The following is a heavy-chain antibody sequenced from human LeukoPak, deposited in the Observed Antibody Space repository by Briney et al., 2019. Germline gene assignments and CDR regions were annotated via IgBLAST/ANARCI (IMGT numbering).Heavy chain of an antibody. Sequence: ASVKVSCKASGYTFTSYGISWVRQAPGQGLEWMGWTSAYNGNTNYAQKLQGRVTMTTDTSMSTAYMELRSLRSDDTAVYYCARGRRGYSGYDRSLDYWGQGTLVTVSS. V-gene: IGHV1-18*01. J-gene: IGHJ4*02. CDR3: ARGRRGYSGYDRSLDY. D-gene: IGHD5-12*01. CDR2: TSAYNGNT. CDR1: GYTFTSYG.